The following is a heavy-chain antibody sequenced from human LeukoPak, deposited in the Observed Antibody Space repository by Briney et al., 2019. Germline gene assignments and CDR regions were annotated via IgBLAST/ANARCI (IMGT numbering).Heavy chain of an antibody. V-gene: IGHV4-30-2*01. CDR2: IYRGRT. D-gene: IGHD3-22*01. J-gene: IGHJ5*02. CDR3: ARGSTSGYVGWFDR. CDR1: GDSISSGAFY. Sequence: SETLSLTCAVSGDSISSGAFYWNWIRQAPGKGPEWIGNIYRGRTRFNPSLTSRVTISLDMSKSQVSLNLTSVTAADTAVYYCARGSTSGYVGWFDRWGQGTLVTVSS.